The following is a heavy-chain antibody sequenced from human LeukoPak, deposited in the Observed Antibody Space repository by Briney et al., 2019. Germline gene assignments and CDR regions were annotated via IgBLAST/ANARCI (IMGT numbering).Heavy chain of an antibody. D-gene: IGHD3-22*01. CDR2: TGSNGVT. V-gene: IGHV3-23*01. CDR1: GFTFRTYA. Sequence: GGSLRLSCTGPGFTFRTYAFSWVRQAPGKGLEWVSATGSNGVTYYADTVKGRFTISRDNSKNALYLQMNGLRADDTAVYYCGIRDTSDYYVFWGQGTLVTVSS. J-gene: IGHJ4*02. CDR3: GIRDTSDYYVF.